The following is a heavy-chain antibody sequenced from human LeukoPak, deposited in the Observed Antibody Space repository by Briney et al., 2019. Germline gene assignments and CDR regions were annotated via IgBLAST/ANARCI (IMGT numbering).Heavy chain of an antibody. CDR2: ITANTRSSIT. CDR3: ARGGYFSFDY. D-gene: IGHD2/OR15-2a*01. J-gene: IGHJ4*02. Sequence: GGSLRLSCATSGFSFSSYGMSWVRQAPGKGLEWVSGITANTRSSITYYADSGKVRFTISRDSSKETLYLQMNSLRDEDTAVYFCARGGYFSFDYWGQGTLVTVSS. CDR1: GFSFSSYG. V-gene: IGHV3-23*01.